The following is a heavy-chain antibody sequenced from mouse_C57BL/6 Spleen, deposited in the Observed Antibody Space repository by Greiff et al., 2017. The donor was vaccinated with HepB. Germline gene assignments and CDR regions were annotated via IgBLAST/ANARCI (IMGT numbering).Heavy chain of an antibody. CDR2: IYPGDGDT. Sequence: QVQLQQSGPELVKPGASVKISCKASGYAFSSSWMNWVKQRPGKGLEWIGRIYPGDGDTNYNGKFKGKATLTADKSSSTAYMQLSSLTSEDPAVYFCARDPLDAMDYWGQGTSVTVSS. V-gene: IGHV1-82*01. CDR3: ARDPLDAMDY. CDR1: GYAFSSSW. J-gene: IGHJ4*01.